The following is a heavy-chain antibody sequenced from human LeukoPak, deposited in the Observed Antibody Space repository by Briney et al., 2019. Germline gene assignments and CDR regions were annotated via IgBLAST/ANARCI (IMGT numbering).Heavy chain of an antibody. V-gene: IGHV4-34*01. J-gene: IGHJ4*02. CDR1: AGSFSGYY. CDR2: INHSGST. D-gene: IGHD3-22*01. CDR3: ARAANYYDSSGYYYGFDY. Sequence: SETLSLTCADYAGSFSGYYWSWIRQPPGKGLEWIGEINHSGSTNYNPSLKSRVTISVDTSKNQFSLKLSSVTAADTAVYYCARAANYYDSSGYYYGFDYWGQGTLVTVSS.